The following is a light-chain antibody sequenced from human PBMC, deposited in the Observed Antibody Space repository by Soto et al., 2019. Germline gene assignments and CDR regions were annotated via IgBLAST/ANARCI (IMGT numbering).Light chain of an antibody. CDR2: DDN. J-gene: IGLJ2*01. V-gene: IGLV1-51*01. CDR3: GSWDSSLSAVV. Sequence: QSVLTQPPSVSAAPGQKVTISCSGSSSNIESNSISWYRQLPGTAPKLLIYDDNKRPSRIPERFSGSKSGTSATLGITGLQAGDEADYYCGSWDSSLSAVVFGGGTKLTVL. CDR1: SSNIESNS.